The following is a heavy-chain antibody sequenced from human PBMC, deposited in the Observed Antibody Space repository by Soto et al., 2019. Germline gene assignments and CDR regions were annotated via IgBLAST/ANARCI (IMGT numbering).Heavy chain of an antibody. CDR2: IHHSGST. CDR3: ARDQGSHPGD. J-gene: IGHJ4*02. CDR1: GLSISSDNW. Sequence: QVQLQESGPGLVRPSGTVSLTCAVSGLSISSDNWWSWVRQPPGKGLEWIGEIHHSGSTNYNPSLKSRVTISVVPSKDLFSLTLNSVTAADTAFYYSARDQGSHPGDWGQGTLVSVSS. V-gene: IGHV4-4*02. D-gene: IGHD6-13*01.